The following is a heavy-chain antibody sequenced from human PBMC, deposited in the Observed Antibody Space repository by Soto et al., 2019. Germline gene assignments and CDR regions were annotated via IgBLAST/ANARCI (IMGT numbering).Heavy chain of an antibody. D-gene: IGHD2-8*01. CDR1: GFSLSTSGVA. J-gene: IGHJ4*02. CDR3: AHRRGTVYAQPDYYFDY. V-gene: IGHV2-5*02. CDR2: IYWDDDK. Sequence: QITLKESGPTLVKPTQTLTLTCTFSGFSLSTSGVAVGWIRQPPGNALEWLALIYWDDDKRYSPSLKSSLTITKDTTKNQVVLTMTNMDPVHTATYYCAHRRGTVYAQPDYYFDYWGQGTLVTVSS.